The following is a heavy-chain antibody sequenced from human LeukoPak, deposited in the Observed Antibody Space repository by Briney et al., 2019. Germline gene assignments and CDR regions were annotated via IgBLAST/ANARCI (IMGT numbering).Heavy chain of an antibody. CDR1: GFTFSRNG. Sequence: GGSLRLSCAASGFTFSRNGMHWVRQAPGKGLEWVAVIWFDGSNKYYADSVKGRFTISRDNSKNTLYLQMNSLRAEDTAVYYCVRDAITSYDFWSGPFLDFWGQGTLVTVSS. CDR3: VRDAITSYDFWSGPFLDF. V-gene: IGHV3-33*01. CDR2: IWFDGSNK. J-gene: IGHJ4*02. D-gene: IGHD3-3*01.